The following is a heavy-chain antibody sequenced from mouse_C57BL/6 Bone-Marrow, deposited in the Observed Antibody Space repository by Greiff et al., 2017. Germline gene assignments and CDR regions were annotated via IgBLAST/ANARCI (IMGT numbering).Heavy chain of an antibody. CDR2: ISSGGSYT. J-gene: IGHJ3*01. D-gene: IGHD1-3*01. CDR3: ARPISY. V-gene: IGHV5-6*01. Sequence: EVQLKESGGDLVKPGGSLKLSCAASGFTFSSYGMSWVRQTPDKRLEWVATISSGGSYTYYPDSVKGRFTISRDNATNTLYLQMSSLKSEDTAMYYCARPISYWGQGTLVTVSA. CDR1: GFTFSSYG.